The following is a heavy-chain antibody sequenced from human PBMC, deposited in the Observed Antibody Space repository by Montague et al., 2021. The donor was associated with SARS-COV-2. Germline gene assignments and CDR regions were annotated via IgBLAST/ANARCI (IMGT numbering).Heavy chain of an antibody. D-gene: IGHD4-17*01. CDR3: ARENTVTTFGGPYYIDS. CDR1: GSSVRSYY. V-gene: IGHV4-59*02. Sequence: SETLSLTCIVSGSSVRSYYWSWIRQPPGKGLEWIGYIYDSGSTNYNPSLKSRVTISVDTSKNQFSLKLSSVTAADTAVYYCARENTVTTFGGPYYIDSWGLGTLVTVSA. J-gene: IGHJ4*02. CDR2: IYDSGST.